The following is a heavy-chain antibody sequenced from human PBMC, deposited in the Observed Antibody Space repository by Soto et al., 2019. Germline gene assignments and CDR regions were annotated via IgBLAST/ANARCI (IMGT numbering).Heavy chain of an antibody. CDR2: IYYSGST. J-gene: IGHJ5*02. D-gene: IGHD3-10*01. CDR1: GGSISSSSYY. Sequence: ETLSLTCTVSGGSISSSSYYWGWIRQPPGKGLEWIGSIYYSGSTYYNPSLKSRVTISVDTSKNQFSLKLSSVTAADTAVYYCARRPFGSGWFDPWGQETLVTVSS. V-gene: IGHV4-39*01. CDR3: ARRPFGSGWFDP.